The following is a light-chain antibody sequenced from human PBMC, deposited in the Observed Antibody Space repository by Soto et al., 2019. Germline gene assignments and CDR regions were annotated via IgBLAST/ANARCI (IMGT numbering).Light chain of an antibody. CDR1: QSISQY. CDR2: GAS. V-gene: IGKV1-39*01. Sequence: DIQMTQSPSSLAASIGDRVTITCRADQSISQYLNWYRQKPGKAPELLIYGASSLQSGVPSRFSGSGSGTDFTLTISSLQPEDFATYYCQQSYSTPWTFGQGTKVDIK. CDR3: QQSYSTPWT. J-gene: IGKJ1*01.